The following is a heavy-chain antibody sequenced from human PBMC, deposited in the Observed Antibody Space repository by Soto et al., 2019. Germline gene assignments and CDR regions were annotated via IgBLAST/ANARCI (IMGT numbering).Heavy chain of an antibody. V-gene: IGHV4-30-2*01. D-gene: IGHD2-2*01. CDR2: IYHSGTT. J-gene: IGHJ3*02. Sequence: QLKLQESGSGLVKPSQTLSLTCAVSGGSINKDAYSWSWIRQPPGKGLEWIGYIYHSGTTYYNPSLKSRVIISVDKSKNQFSVKLSSVTAADTAVYYCARGEPAARTFDIWGQGTMVTVSS. CDR3: ARGEPAARTFDI. CDR1: GGSINKDAYS.